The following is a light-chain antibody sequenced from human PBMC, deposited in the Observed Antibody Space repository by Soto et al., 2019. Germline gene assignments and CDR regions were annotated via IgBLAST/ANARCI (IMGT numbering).Light chain of an antibody. CDR1: QSVSSY. J-gene: IGKJ1*01. Sequence: GERATLSCRASQSVSSYLAWYQQKPGQAPRLLIYDASKRATGIPARFSGSGFGTDYTLTISSLEPEDFAVYYCQQRSKWRTFGQGTKVDI. CDR3: QQRSKWRT. V-gene: IGKV3-11*01. CDR2: DAS.